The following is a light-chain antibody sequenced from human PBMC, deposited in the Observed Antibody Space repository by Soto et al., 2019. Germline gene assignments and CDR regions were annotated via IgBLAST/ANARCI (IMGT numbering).Light chain of an antibody. J-gene: IGKJ1*01. CDR1: QSIEGY. CDR3: QQSYISTRT. Sequence: DIQLSQSPSSLSASVGDRVTITCRASQSIEGYVNWYQKKPGKAPKLLIFGVSTLHTGVPSRFSGSGSATDFTLTISALQPDDFATYYCQQSYISTRTFGQGTKVELK. V-gene: IGKV1-39*01. CDR2: GVS.